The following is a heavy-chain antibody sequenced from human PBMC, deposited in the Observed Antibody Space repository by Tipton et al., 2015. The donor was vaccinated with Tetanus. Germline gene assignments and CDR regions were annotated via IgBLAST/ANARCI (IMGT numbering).Heavy chain of an antibody. CDR3: ARVPRPPELYSGYGLELN. CDR1: AGSISSYY. J-gene: IGHJ4*02. CDR2: IYHSGGT. D-gene: IGHD5-12*01. V-gene: IGHV4-59*01. Sequence: TLSLTCTVSAGSISSYYWSWIRQPPGKGLEWIGYIYHSGGTNYNPSLKSRVTMSVDTSKNQFSLKLSSVTAADTAVYYCARVPRPPELYSGYGLELNWGQGTLVTFSS.